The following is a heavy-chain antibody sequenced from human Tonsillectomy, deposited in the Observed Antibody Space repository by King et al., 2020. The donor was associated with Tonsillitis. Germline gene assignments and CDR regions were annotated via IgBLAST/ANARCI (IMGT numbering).Heavy chain of an antibody. CDR2: VDPVDSSA. V-gene: IGHV5-10-1*03. CDR1: GYSFTNYW. CDR3: ARQVYCGDDCLAHFDD. D-gene: IGHD2-21*02. Sequence: VQLVESGTEVREPGESLRISCRGSGYSFTNYWINWVRQTPGKGLEWMGRVDPVDSSAKYSPSFRGHVTLSTDKSIDTAYLHWDSVQASDTAIYYCARQVYCGDDCLAHFDDWGQGTLVIVSS. J-gene: IGHJ4*02.